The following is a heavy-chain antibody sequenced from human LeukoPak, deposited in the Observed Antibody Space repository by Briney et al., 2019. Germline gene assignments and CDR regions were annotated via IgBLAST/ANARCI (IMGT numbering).Heavy chain of an antibody. J-gene: IGHJ4*02. CDR2: ISYDGSNK. Sequence: GGSLRLSCAASGFTFSTYGMHWVRQAPGKGLEWVAVISYDGSNKYYADSVKGRFTISRDNSKNTLYLQMNSLRAEDTAVYYCARNPFGYWGQGTLVTVSS. V-gene: IGHV3-30*03. CDR1: GFTFSTYG. CDR3: ARNPFGY.